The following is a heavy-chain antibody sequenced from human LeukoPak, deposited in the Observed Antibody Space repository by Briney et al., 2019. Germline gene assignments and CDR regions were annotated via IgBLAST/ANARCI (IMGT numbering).Heavy chain of an antibody. D-gene: IGHD5-12*01. CDR2: IYHSGST. Sequence: NPSETLSLTCAVSGLSISSGGYSWRWLRQPPGKGLERIGYIYHSGSTYYNPSLKSRVTISVDRSKNQFSLKLSSVTAADTAVYYCARGSGSAPLFDPWGQGTLVTVSS. J-gene: IGHJ5*02. CDR1: GLSISSGGYS. V-gene: IGHV4-30-2*01. CDR3: ARGSGSAPLFDP.